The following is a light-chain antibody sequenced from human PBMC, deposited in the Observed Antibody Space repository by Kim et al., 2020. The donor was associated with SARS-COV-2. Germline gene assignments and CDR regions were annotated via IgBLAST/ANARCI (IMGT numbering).Light chain of an antibody. J-gene: IGKJ4*01. CDR2: GAS. CDR1: QGVSTSD. CDR3: QQYGAT. Sequence: LSLSPGDRATLSCRASQGVSTSDLAWYQHNPGQAPRLLIHGASSRATGIPDRFSGSGSGSDFTLTISRLEPEDFAVYYCQQYGATFGGGTKVDIK. V-gene: IGKV3-20*01.